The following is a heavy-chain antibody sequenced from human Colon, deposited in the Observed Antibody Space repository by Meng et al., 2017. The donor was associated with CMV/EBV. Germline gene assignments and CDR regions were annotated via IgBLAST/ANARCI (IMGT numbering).Heavy chain of an antibody. V-gene: IGHV1-2*02. CDR3: ARDPSGSRVPFDY. CDR2: INSNSGAT. CDR1: GYTFSGYH. D-gene: IGHD1-26*01. Sequence: GQLGQSGAQVKKPGASVKVSCKTSGYTFSGYHIPWVRQAPGQGLEWMGWINSNSGATDYAQKFQGRFTMTRDTSITTVYMELSSLRSDDTAVYYCARDPSGSRVPFDYWGQGSLVTVSS. J-gene: IGHJ4*02.